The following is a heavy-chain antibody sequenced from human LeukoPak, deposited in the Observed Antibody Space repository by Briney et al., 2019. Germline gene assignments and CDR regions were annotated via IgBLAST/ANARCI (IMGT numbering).Heavy chain of an antibody. CDR2: IYYSGST. Sequence: KTSETLSLTCTVSGGSISSGGYYWSWIRQHPGKGLEWIGYIYYSGSTYYNPSLKSRVTISVDTSKNQFSLKLSSVTAADTALYYCARHVYSSTWQGAFDIWGQGTMVTVSS. CDR3: ARHVYSSTWQGAFDI. CDR1: GGSISSGGYY. V-gene: IGHV4-31*03. J-gene: IGHJ3*02. D-gene: IGHD6-13*01.